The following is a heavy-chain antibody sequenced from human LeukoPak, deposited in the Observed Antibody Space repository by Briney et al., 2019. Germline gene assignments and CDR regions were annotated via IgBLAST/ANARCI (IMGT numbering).Heavy chain of an antibody. D-gene: IGHD2-15*01. V-gene: IGHV4-61*02. CDR1: GGSISSGGYY. CDR2: IYTSGST. Sequence: SETLSLTCTVSGGSISSGGYYWSWIRQPPGKGLEWIGRIYTSGSTNYNPSLKSRVTISVDTSKNQFSLKLSSVTAADTAVYYCARYFLGGWFDPWGQGTLVTVSS. CDR3: ARYFLGGWFDP. J-gene: IGHJ5*02.